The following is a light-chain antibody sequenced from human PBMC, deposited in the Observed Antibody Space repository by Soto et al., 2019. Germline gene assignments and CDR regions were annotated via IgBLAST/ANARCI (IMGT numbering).Light chain of an antibody. CDR1: QSVITN. Sequence: ETVMTQSPATLSVSPVERATLSFRASQSVITNLAWYQQKSGQAPRLLIYAASTRATDIPARFSGSGSGTEFTLTISNLQSEDFVVYYCQQYNNWPSTFGQGTKVDIK. V-gene: IGKV3-15*01. CDR3: QQYNNWPST. CDR2: AAS. J-gene: IGKJ1*01.